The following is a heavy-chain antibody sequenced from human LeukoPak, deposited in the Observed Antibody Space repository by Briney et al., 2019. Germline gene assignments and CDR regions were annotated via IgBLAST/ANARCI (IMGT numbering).Heavy chain of an antibody. J-gene: IGHJ4*02. V-gene: IGHV4-39*07. D-gene: IGHD6-13*01. CDR1: GGSISSSSYY. Sequence: SETLSLTCTVSGGSISSSSYYWGWIRQPPGKGLEWIGSIYYSGSTNYNPSLKSRVTMSVDTSKNQFSLKLSSVTAADTAVYYCARDLGIAAAGTRRQYYFDYWGQGTLVTVSS. CDR2: IYYSGST. CDR3: ARDLGIAAAGTRRQYYFDY.